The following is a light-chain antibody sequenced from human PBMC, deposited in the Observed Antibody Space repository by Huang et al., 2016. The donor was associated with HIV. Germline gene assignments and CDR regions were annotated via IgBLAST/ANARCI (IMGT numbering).Light chain of an antibody. V-gene: IGKV1-27*01. CDR1: HGIRNF. CDR3: QKYNNDPRT. CDR2: GAS. Sequence: DIHMTQSPSSLSASVGDRVTITCRASHGIRNFVAWYQQKPGKPPKHLIYGASTLESGVPSRLSGGGSETEFTLTISSLQTEDVATYYCQKYNNDPRTFGQGTRVDIK. J-gene: IGKJ1*01.